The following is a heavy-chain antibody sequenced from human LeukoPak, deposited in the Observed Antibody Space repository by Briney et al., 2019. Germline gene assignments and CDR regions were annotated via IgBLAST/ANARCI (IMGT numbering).Heavy chain of an antibody. CDR1: GYSFTSYW. V-gene: IGHV5-51*01. CDR3: ARHPPSAAIAAAGTPYGMDV. D-gene: IGHD6-13*01. Sequence: GESLKISCKGSGYSFTSYWIGWVRQMPGKGLEWMGIIYPGDSDTRYSPSFQGQVTISADKSISTAYLQWSSLKASDTAMYYCARHPPSAAIAAAGTPYGMDVWGQGTTVTVSS. CDR2: IYPGDSDT. J-gene: IGHJ6*02.